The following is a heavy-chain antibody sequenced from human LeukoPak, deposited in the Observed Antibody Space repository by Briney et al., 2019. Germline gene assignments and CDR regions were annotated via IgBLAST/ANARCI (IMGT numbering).Heavy chain of an antibody. CDR2: INHNGNVN. J-gene: IGHJ6*02. CDR1: GFTFSSYW. Sequence: GGSLRLSCAASGFTFSSYWMSWVRQAPGKGLEWVASINHNGNVNYYVDSVKGRFTVSRDNAKNSLYLQLSNLRAEDTAVYFCARGGGLDVWGQGATVTVSS. CDR3: ARGGGLDV. V-gene: IGHV3-7*03. D-gene: IGHD3-16*01.